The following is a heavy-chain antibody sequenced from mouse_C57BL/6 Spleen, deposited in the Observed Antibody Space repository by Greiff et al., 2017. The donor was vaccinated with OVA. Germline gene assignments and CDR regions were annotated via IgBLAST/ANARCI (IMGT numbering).Heavy chain of an antibody. D-gene: IGHD2-4*01. V-gene: IGHV1-19*01. CDR3: ARWDDYDPLDY. CDR1: GYTFTDYY. Sequence: VQLKQSGPVLVKPGASVKMSCKASGYTFTDYYMNWVKQSHGKSLEWIGVINPYNGGTSYNQKFKGKATLTVDKSSSTAYMELNSLTSEDSAVYYCARWDDYDPLDYWGQGTTLTVSS. CDR2: INPYNGGT. J-gene: IGHJ2*01.